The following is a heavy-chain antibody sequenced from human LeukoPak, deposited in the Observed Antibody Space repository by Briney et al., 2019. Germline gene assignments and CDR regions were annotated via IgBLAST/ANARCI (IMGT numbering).Heavy chain of an antibody. CDR1: SGSFRGFY. Sequence: SETLSLTCGVFSGSFRGFYWTWIRQPPRKGLEWIGEIDQSGSPTYNSSLESRVTMSVDTSKSHFSLKLNSLTAADTATYYCAGGPGQDFWSGYARYWGQGTLVTVSS. V-gene: IGHV4-34*01. J-gene: IGHJ4*02. CDR2: IDQSGSP. D-gene: IGHD3-3*01. CDR3: AGGPGQDFWSGYARY.